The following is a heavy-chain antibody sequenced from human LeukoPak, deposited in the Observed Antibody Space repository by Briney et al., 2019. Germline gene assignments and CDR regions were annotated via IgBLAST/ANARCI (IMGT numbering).Heavy chain of an antibody. Sequence: SETLSLTCAVYAGSLSGYSWSWIRQPPGKGLEWIGYIYHSGSTYYNPSLKSRVTISVDRSKNQFSLKLSSVTAADTAVYYCARGYSSTAKYNWFDPRGQGTLVTVSS. V-gene: IGHV4-30-2*01. CDR2: IYHSGST. CDR1: AGSLSGYS. D-gene: IGHD2-2*01. J-gene: IGHJ5*02. CDR3: ARGYSSTAKYNWFDP.